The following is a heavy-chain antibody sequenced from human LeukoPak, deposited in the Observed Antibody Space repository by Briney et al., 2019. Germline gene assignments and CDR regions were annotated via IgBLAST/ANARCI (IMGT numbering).Heavy chain of an antibody. Sequence: GGSLRLSCAASGFTFSDYWMTWVRQAPGKGLEWVANIKEDGTTKHYVDSVKGRFTISRDNAKRSLYLQMNSLRAEDTALYHCARGPSTVVTTRWGQGTLVAVSS. J-gene: IGHJ4*02. CDR2: IKEDGTTK. D-gene: IGHD2-21*02. V-gene: IGHV3-7*01. CDR1: GFTFSDYW. CDR3: ARGPSTVVTTR.